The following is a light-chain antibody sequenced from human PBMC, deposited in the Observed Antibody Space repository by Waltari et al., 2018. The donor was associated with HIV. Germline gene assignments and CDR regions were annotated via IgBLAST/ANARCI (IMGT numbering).Light chain of an antibody. V-gene: IGLV3-1*01. CDR3: QAWDGXNGV. Sequence: SYELTQPPSVSVSPGQTASITCSGDXLEDKYVCWYQQKPGQSPGLVLYKDRERPSGIPQRXSGSXSGNTATLTISGTQATDEADYFCQAWDGXNGVFGGGTKLTVL. CDR2: KDR. CDR1: XLEDKY. J-gene: IGLJ3*02.